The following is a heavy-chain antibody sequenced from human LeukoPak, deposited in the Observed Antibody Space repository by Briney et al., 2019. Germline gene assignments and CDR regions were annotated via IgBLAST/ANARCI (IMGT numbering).Heavy chain of an antibody. D-gene: IGHD4-23*01. CDR3: AKSAGGGYGGFDY. CDR1: GFTFSSYG. J-gene: IGHJ4*02. CDR2: IRYDGSNK. Sequence: GGSLRLSCAASGFTFSSYGMHWVRQAPGKGLEWVAFIRYDGSNKYYADSVKGRFTISRDNAKNSLYLQMNSLRAEDTALYYCAKSAGGGYGGFDYWGQGTLVTVSS. V-gene: IGHV3-30*02.